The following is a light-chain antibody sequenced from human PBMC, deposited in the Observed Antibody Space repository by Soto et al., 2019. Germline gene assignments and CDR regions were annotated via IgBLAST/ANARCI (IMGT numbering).Light chain of an antibody. CDR1: QGISSA. Sequence: AIQLTQSPSSLSASVGDRVTITCRASQGISSALAWYQQKPGKAPKLLIYDASSLESGVPSRFSGRGSGTDFTLTISCLQPEDFATYYCQQFNSYQFTFGPGTKVDIQ. V-gene: IGKV1-13*02. CDR3: QQFNSYQFT. CDR2: DAS. J-gene: IGKJ3*01.